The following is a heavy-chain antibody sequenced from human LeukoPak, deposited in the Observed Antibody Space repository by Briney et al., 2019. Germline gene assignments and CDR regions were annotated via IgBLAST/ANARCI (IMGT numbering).Heavy chain of an antibody. J-gene: IGHJ4*02. CDR2: IYYSGST. CDR3: ARGRSGSYSEFDY. V-gene: IGHV4-39*07. D-gene: IGHD1-26*01. CDR1: GGSISSSSYY. Sequence: NTSETLSLTCTVSGGSISSSSYYWGWIRQPPGKGLEWIGSIYYSGSTNYNPSLKSRVTISVDTSKNQFSLKLSSVTAADTAVYYCARGRSGSYSEFDYWGQGTLVTVSS.